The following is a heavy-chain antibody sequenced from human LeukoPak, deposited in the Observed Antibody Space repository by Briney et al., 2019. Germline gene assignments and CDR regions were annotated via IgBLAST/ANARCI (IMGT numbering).Heavy chain of an antibody. D-gene: IGHD6-19*01. CDR2: INPSGGST. V-gene: IGHV1-46*01. Sequence: ASVKVSCKASGYTFTSYGITWVRQAPGQGLEWMGIINPSGGSTSYAQKFQGRVTMTRDMSTSTVYMELSSLRSEDTAVYYCARDIGSSGWYGGDAFDIWGQGTMVTVSS. J-gene: IGHJ3*02. CDR3: ARDIGSSGWYGGDAFDI. CDR1: GYTFTSYG.